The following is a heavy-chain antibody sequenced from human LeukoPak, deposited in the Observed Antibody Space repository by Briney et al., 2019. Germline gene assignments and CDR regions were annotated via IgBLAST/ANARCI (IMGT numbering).Heavy chain of an antibody. V-gene: IGHV4-59*01. D-gene: IGHD3-22*01. CDR2: IYYSGST. J-gene: IGHJ4*02. CDR1: GDSISSYY. CDR3: ARGRSRYYYDSSGYHDY. Sequence: PSETLSLTCTVSGDSISSYYWTWIRQPPGKGLEWIGYIYYSGSTSYNPSLKSRVTMSVDTSKNQFSLKLSSVTAADTAVYYCARGRSRYYYDSSGYHDYWGQGTLVTVSS.